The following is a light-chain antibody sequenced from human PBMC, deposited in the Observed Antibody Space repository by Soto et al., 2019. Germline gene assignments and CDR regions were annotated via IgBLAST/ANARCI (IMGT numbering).Light chain of an antibody. V-gene: IGKV1-5*01. CDR1: QSISRW. CDR3: QQANSYPWT. CDR2: DAS. Sequence: DIHMTESPSTMSASVGDRVTITCRARQSISRWLAWYQQKPGKAPKLLIYDASILESGVPSRFSGSGSGTEFTLTISSLQPEDFATYYCQQANSYPWTFGQGTKVDIK. J-gene: IGKJ1*01.